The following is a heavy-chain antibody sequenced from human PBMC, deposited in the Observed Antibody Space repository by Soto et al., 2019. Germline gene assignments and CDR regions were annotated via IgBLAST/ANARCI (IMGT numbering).Heavy chain of an antibody. Sequence: GESLKISCKGSGYSFTSYWIGWVRQMPGKGLEWMGIIYPGDSDTRYSPSFQGQVTISADKSISTAYLQWSSLKASDTAMYYWARGFWDIVVVPAAQDAFDIWGQGTMVTVSS. D-gene: IGHD2-2*01. CDR1: GYSFTSYW. CDR3: ARGFWDIVVVPAAQDAFDI. J-gene: IGHJ3*02. CDR2: IYPGDSDT. V-gene: IGHV5-51*01.